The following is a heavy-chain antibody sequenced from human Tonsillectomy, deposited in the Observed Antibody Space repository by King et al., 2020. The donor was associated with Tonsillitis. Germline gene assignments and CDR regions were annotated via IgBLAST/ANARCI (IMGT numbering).Heavy chain of an antibody. V-gene: IGHV1-69*12. D-gene: IGHD3-3*01. CDR3: ARSDVPADFWEGYSDGGWFDP. Sequence: QLVQSGAEVKKPGSSVKVSCKVSGGTFRSYVITWVRQAPGQGLEWMGGVIPIFRTANYAQTFQGRLTITADESTSTAYMELNSLRSDDTAVYYCARSDVPADFWEGYSDGGWFDPWGQGTLVTVSS. J-gene: IGHJ5*02. CDR1: GGTFRSYV. CDR2: VIPIFRTA.